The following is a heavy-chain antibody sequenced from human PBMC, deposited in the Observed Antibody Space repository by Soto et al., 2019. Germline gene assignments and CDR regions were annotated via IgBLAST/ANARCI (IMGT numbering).Heavy chain of an antibody. Sequence: SATLSLTCTVSGGSMSRDNYFWSWIRQPPGKGLEWIGYIYYSGSAYDNPSLERRITMSVDAARKQFSLKLTSGTAADPYIYQHRRATGGAPIDTRSRISVETSRSQSSRRRTSVTAQHTDIYYWSELKCYHLVSDPPDRWSQWFDPCGHGALVTVSS. CDR2: IYYSGSA. CDR3: RRATGGAPIDTRSRISVETSRSQSSRRRTSVTAQHTDIYYWSELKCYHLVSDPPDRWSQWFDP. J-gene: IGHJ5*02. V-gene: IGHV4-30-4*01. CDR1: GGSMSRDNYF. D-gene: IGHD2-21*02.